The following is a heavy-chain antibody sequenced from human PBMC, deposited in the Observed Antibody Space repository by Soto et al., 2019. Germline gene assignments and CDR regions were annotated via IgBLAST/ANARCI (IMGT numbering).Heavy chain of an antibody. CDR1: GFTFSSYS. Sequence: EVLLVESGGGLVKPGGSLRLSCAASGFTFSSYSMNWVRQAPGKGLEWVSSISSSSSYIYYADSVKGRFTISRDNAKNSLYLQMNSLRAEDTAVYYCARRASRGRYYYMDVWGKGTTVTVSS. CDR3: ARRASRGRYYYMDV. J-gene: IGHJ6*03. V-gene: IGHV3-21*01. D-gene: IGHD3-10*01. CDR2: ISSSSSYI.